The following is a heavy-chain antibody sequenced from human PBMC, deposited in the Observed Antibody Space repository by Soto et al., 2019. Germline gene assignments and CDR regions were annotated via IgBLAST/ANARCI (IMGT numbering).Heavy chain of an antibody. D-gene: IGHD6-6*01. CDR3: ARAHSSSSVDY. CDR2: IYHSGST. Sequence: SETLSLTCAVSGGSIRGGGYSWSWIRQPPGKGLEWIGYIYHSGSTYYNPSLKSRVTISVDRSKNQFSLKLSSVTAADTAVYYCARAHSSSSVDYWGQGTLVTGS. V-gene: IGHV4-30-2*01. J-gene: IGHJ4*02. CDR1: GGSIRGGGYS.